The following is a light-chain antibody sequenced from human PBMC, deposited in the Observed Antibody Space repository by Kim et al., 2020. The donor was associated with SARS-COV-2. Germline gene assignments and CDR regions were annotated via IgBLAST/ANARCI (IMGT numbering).Light chain of an antibody. V-gene: IGKV3-20*01. CDR3: HQYGTLPNT. CDR2: GAS. CDR1: RGVASRY. J-gene: IGKJ2*01. Sequence: LVPEGRAPPSCRASRGVASRYLAWYQVKPGQAPRLRSFGASSWATGVPDRFTGSGSGTDFTLTISSLEPEDSAVYYCHQYGTLPNTFGQGTKLE.